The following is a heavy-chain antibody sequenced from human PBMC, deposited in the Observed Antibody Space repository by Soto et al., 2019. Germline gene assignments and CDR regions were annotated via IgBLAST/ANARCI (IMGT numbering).Heavy chain of an antibody. CDR1: GGSFSGYY. J-gene: IGHJ5*02. D-gene: IGHD3-9*01. CDR3: AREEPDISTGRIRLDP. Sequence: NLSETLSLTCAVYGGSFSGYYWSWIRQPPGKGLEWIGEINHSGSTNYNPSLKSRVTISVDTSKNQFSLKLSSVTAADTAAYYCAREEPDISTGRIRLDPWGRKTWVTVSS. V-gene: IGHV4-34*01. CDR2: INHSGST.